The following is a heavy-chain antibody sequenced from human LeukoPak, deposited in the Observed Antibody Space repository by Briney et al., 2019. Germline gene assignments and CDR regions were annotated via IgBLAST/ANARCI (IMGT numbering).Heavy chain of an antibody. D-gene: IGHD4-23*01. CDR2: IIPIFGTA. CDR1: GGTFSSYA. Sequence: SVKVSCKASGGTFSSYAISWVRQAPGQGLEWMGGIIPIFGTANYAQKFQGRVTITADESTSTAYMELSSLRSEDTAVYYCARAPRGNSDFDYWGQGTLVTVSS. V-gene: IGHV1-69*01. J-gene: IGHJ4*02. CDR3: ARAPRGNSDFDY.